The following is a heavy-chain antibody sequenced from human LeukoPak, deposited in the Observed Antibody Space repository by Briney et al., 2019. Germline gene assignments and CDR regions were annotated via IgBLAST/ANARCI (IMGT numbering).Heavy chain of an antibody. CDR2: INHSGST. J-gene: IGHJ6*03. V-gene: IGHV4-34*01. D-gene: IGHD3-10*01. Sequence: SETLSLTCAVYGGSFSGYYWSWIRQPPGKGLEWIGEINHSGSTNYNPSLKSRVTISVDTSKNQFSLKLSSVTAADTAVYYCARSNMVRGVIHHYYYMDVWGKGTTVTISS. CDR3: ARSNMVRGVIHHYYYMDV. CDR1: GGSFSGYY.